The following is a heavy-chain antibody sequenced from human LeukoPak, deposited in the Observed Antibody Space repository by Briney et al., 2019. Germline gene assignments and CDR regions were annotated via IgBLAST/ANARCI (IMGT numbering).Heavy chain of an antibody. Sequence: GGSLRLSCAASGFTFSSYWMSWVRQAPGKGLEWVANIKPDGSDKYYVDSVKGRFTISRDNAKNSLYLQMNSLRAEDTAVYYCTGSRVTTFGTVDYWGQGTLVTVSS. CDR3: TGSRVTTFGTVDY. CDR1: GFTFSSYW. V-gene: IGHV3-7*01. CDR2: IKPDGSDK. J-gene: IGHJ4*02. D-gene: IGHD4-17*01.